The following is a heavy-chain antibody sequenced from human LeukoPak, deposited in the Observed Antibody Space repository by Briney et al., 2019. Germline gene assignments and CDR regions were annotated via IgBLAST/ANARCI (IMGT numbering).Heavy chain of an antibody. D-gene: IGHD2-8*01. CDR2: IFYSGNT. V-gene: IGHV4-61*10. CDR1: GGSISSGSYY. CDR3: ARDLDHGRAFNI. J-gene: IGHJ3*02. Sequence: PSQTLSLTCTVSGGSISSGSYYWSWIRQPAGKGLEWIGYIFYSGNTIYNPSLKSRVTISVDTSKNQFSLKLASVTAADTAVYYCARDLDHGRAFNIWGQGTKVTVSS.